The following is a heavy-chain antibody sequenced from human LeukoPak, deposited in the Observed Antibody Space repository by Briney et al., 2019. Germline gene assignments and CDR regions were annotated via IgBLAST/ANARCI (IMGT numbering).Heavy chain of an antibody. J-gene: IGHJ3*02. V-gene: IGHV3-11*06. CDR3: ARAVGFLIYATHEAFDI. Sequence: PGGSLRLSCAASGFTFSDYYMSWIRQAPGKGLEWVSSISSSSSYIYYADSVKGRFTISRDNAKNSLYLQMNSLRAEDTAVYYCARAVGFLIYATHEAFDIWGQGTMVTVSS. CDR1: GFTFSDYY. CDR2: ISSSSSYI. D-gene: IGHD1-26*01.